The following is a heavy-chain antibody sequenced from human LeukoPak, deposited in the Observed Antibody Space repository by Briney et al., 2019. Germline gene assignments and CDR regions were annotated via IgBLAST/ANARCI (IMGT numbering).Heavy chain of an antibody. J-gene: IGHJ4*02. D-gene: IGHD6-19*01. CDR3: ARAGPVAGLDY. Sequence: ASVKVSCKVSGYTLTELSMHWVRQAPGKGLEWMGGFDPEDGETIYAQKFQGRVTMTRDTSISTAYMELSRLRSDDTAVYYCARAGPVAGLDYWGQGTLVTVSS. V-gene: IGHV1-24*01. CDR2: FDPEDGET. CDR1: GYTLTELS.